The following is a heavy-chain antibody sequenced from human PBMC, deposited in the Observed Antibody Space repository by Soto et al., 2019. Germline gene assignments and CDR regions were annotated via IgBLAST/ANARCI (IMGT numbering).Heavy chain of an antibody. CDR3: ARLPSGSNWYIRTFDP. V-gene: IGHV5-10-1*01. J-gene: IGHJ5*02. CDR2: IDLSDSYT. D-gene: IGHD6-13*01. Sequence: GESLKISCQGSGDSFTSYWITWVRQMPGKGLEWMGRIDLSDSYTHYSPSFQGHVTISVDKSISTAYLQWNSLTASDTAMYYCARLPSGSNWYIRTFDPWGQGTLVTVSS. CDR1: GDSFTSYW.